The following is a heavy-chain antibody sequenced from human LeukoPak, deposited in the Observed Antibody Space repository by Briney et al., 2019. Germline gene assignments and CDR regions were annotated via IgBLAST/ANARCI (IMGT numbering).Heavy chain of an antibody. V-gene: IGHV3-48*03. J-gene: IGHJ6*04. CDR3: AELGITMIGGV. Sequence: PGGSLRLSCAASGFTFSSYEMNWVRQAPGNGLEWVSYISSSGSTIYYADSVKGRFTISRDNAKNSLYLQTNSLRAEDTAVYYCAELGITMIGGVWGKGTTVTISS. CDR1: GFTFSSYE. D-gene: IGHD3-10*02. CDR2: ISSSGSTI.